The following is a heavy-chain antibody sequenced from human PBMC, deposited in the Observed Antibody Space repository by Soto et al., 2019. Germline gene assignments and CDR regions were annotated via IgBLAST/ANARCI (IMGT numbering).Heavy chain of an antibody. V-gene: IGHV1-18*01. CDR2: ISAYNGNT. D-gene: IGHD6-13*01. CDR1: GYTFTSYG. Sequence: ASVQVSCKASGYTFTSYGISWVRQAPGQGLEWMGWISAYNGNTNYAQKLQGRVTMTTDTSTSTAYMELSRLRSDDTVVYYCASRRYRSSQSYFDDWGQETLVTLSA. CDR3: ASRRYRSSQSYFDD. J-gene: IGHJ4*02.